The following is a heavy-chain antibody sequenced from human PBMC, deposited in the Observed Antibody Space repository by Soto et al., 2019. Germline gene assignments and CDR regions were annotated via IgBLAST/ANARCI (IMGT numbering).Heavy chain of an antibody. J-gene: IGHJ5*02. V-gene: IGHV3-7*03. Sequence: GGSLRLSCAASGFTFSSYWMSWVRQAPGKGLEWVANIKQDGSEKYYVDSVKGRSTISRDNAKNSLYLQMNSLRAEDTAVYYCARDVGGYYDILTGYYEVRWFDPWGQGTLVTVSS. CDR2: IKQDGSEK. CDR1: GFTFSSYW. D-gene: IGHD3-9*01. CDR3: ARDVGGYYDILTGYYEVRWFDP.